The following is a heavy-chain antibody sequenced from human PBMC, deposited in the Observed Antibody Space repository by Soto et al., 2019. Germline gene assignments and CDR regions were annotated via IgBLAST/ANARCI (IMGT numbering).Heavy chain of an antibody. CDR2: MNPNSGNT. D-gene: IGHD3-22*01. CDR3: ARGAYYYDSSGYHPNWFDP. J-gene: IGHJ5*02. CDR1: GYTFTSCD. V-gene: IGHV1-8*01. Sequence: GASVKVSCKASGYTFTSCDINWVRQATGQGLEWMGWMNPNSGNTGYAQKFQGRVTMTRNTSISTAYMELSSLRSEDTAVYYCARGAYYYDSSGYHPNWFDPWGQGTLVTVSS.